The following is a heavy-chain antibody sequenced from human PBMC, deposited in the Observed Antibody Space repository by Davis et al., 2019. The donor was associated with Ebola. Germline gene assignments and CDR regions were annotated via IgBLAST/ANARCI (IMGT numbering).Heavy chain of an antibody. Sequence: PGGSLRLSCAASGFTFSNAWMSWVRQAPGKGLEWVGRIKTKTDGGTTYYAAPVKGRFTISRDDSKNTLYLQMNSLKIEDTAVYYCQGGYQLLFNAYWGQGTLVTVSS. D-gene: IGHD2-2*01. V-gene: IGHV3-15*01. J-gene: IGHJ4*02. CDR1: GFTFSNAW. CDR2: IKTKTDGGTT. CDR3: QGGYQLLFNAY.